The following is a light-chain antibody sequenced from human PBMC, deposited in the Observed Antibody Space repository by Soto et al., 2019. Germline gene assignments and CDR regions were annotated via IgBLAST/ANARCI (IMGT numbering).Light chain of an antibody. J-gene: IGLJ2*01. V-gene: IGLV1-40*01. CDR3: QSYDPTLNVV. CDR2: ANN. CDR1: NSNVGGGYD. Sequence: QSVLTQPPSVSGAPGQTVTISCTGSNSNVGGGYDVHWYQQLPGSAPKLLIYANNNRPSGVPDRFSRSKSGTSASLAITGLQAEDEADYYCQSYDPTLNVVFGGGTKLTVL.